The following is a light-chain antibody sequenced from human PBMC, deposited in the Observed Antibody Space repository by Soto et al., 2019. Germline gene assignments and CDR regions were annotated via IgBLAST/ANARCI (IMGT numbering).Light chain of an antibody. V-gene: IGKV3-20*01. J-gene: IGKJ1*01. CDR1: QTITSNY. CDR3: QQYGNTPWT. CDR2: GAS. Sequence: EIVLTQSPGTLSLSPGERATLSCRASQTITSNYLAWYQQKPGQAPRLLIYGASHRATGIPDRFSGGGSGTDFPLTISRLEPEDLAVFFCQQYGNTPWTFGQGTTVEI.